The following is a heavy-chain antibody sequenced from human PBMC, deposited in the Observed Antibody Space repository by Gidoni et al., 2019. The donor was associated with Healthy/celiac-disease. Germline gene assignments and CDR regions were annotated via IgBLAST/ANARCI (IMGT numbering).Heavy chain of an antibody. CDR3: ARGIAVAGTAMYYFDY. CDR1: GYTFTRYG. CDR2: IRDYNGNT. D-gene: IGHD6-19*01. V-gene: IGHV1-18*01. Sequence: QAQLVQSGAEVKKPGASVKVSCKASGYTFTRYGISWVRQAPGQGLEWMGWIRDYNGNTNYAQKLQGRVTMTTDTSTSKAYRELRSLRSDDTAVYYGARGIAVAGTAMYYFDYWAQGTLVTVSS. J-gene: IGHJ4*02.